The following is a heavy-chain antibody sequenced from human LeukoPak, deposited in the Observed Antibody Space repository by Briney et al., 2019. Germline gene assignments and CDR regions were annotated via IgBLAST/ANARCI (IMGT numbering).Heavy chain of an antibody. CDR3: ASDDGAY. CDR1: RFSLSNNG. V-gene: IGHV3-33*01. Sequence: RGSLTLSCAVSRFSLSNNGMHWVRQAPGEGLEWEAAIWKDGSNKYYADSVKGRFTSSRDNSKNTMYLQMNSLRAEDTAVYYCASDDGAYWGQGTLVTVSS. D-gene: IGHD1-26*01. J-gene: IGHJ4*02. CDR2: IWKDGSNK.